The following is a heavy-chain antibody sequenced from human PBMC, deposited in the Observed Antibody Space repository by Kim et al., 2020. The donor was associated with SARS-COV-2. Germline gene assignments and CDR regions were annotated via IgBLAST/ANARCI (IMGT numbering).Heavy chain of an antibody. CDR3: ARDDSSVYYDSGPSQH. CDR1: GYTFTSYG. Sequence: ASVKVSCKASGYTFTSYGISWVRQAPGQGLEWMGWISAYNGNTNYAQKLQGRVTMTTDTSTSTAYMELRSLRSEDTAVYYCARDDSSVYYDSGPSQHWGQGTLVTVSS. V-gene: IGHV1-18*01. J-gene: IGHJ1*01. CDR2: ISAYNGNT. D-gene: IGHD3-22*01.